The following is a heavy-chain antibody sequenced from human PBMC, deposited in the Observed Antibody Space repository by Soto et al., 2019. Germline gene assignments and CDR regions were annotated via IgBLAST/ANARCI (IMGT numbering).Heavy chain of an antibody. CDR3: ARGDLTHSGSYSWGDY. CDR1: GGTFSSYA. D-gene: IGHD1-26*01. Sequence: QVQLVQSGAEVKKPGSSVKVSCKASGGTFSSYAISWVRQAPGQGLEWMGGIIPIFGTANYAQKFQGRVTITADEXTXXAYMELSSLRSEDTAVYYCARGDLTHSGSYSWGDYWGQGTLVTVSS. V-gene: IGHV1-69*12. J-gene: IGHJ4*02. CDR2: IIPIFGTA.